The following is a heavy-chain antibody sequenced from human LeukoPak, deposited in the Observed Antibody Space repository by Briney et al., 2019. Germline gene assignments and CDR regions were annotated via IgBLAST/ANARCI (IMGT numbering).Heavy chain of an antibody. V-gene: IGHV3-53*01. CDR1: GFTTRSYY. J-gene: IGHJ6*04. CDR2: IYGGGIT. Sequence: GGSLRLSCAASGFTTRSYYMNWVRQAPGKGLEWVSIIYGGGITYYADSVKGRFTISRDNPKNTLHLQMHGLRAEDTAVYYCARDCDLLTSYGMDVWGKGTTVIVSS. CDR3: ARDCDLLTSYGMDV. D-gene: IGHD3-9*01.